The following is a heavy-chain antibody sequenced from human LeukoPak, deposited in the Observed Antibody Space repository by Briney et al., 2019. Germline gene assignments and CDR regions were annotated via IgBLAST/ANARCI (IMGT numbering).Heavy chain of an antibody. CDR2: IKSKIDGGTI. Sequence: GGSLRLSCVASGFTFSDAWMSWVRQAPGKGLEWVGRIKSKIDGGTIDYGAPVKGRFTISRDDSGNTLYLQMNSLKTEDTAVYYCTTRRQDGCWGQGTLVTVS. CDR1: GFTFSDAW. D-gene: IGHD6-25*01. V-gene: IGHV3-15*01. J-gene: IGHJ4*02. CDR3: TTRRQDGC.